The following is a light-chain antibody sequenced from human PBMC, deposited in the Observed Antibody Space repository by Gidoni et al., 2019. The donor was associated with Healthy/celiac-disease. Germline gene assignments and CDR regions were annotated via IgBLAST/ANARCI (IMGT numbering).Light chain of an antibody. V-gene: IGKV3-11*01. CDR1: QSVSSY. CDR3: QQRSNWPPT. CDR2: DAS. J-gene: IGKJ1*01. Sequence: EIVLTQSPATLSLSPGERVTLSCRASQSVSSYLAWYQQKPGQAPRLLIYDASNRATGIPARFSGSGYGTDFTLTISSLEPEDFAVYYCQQRSNWPPTFGQGTKVEIK.